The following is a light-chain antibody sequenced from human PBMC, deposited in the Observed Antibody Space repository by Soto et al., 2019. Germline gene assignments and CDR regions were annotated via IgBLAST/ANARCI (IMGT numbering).Light chain of an antibody. V-gene: IGKV1-39*01. CDR2: AAS. J-gene: IGKJ1*01. Sequence: DIQMTQSPSSLSASVGDIVTISCRASQSITPYLNWYQQKPGIAPKLIIYAASSLQSGVPSRFSGSGSGTDFNLTISSLQPEDFATYYCQQSYSVPPTFGQGTKVDIK. CDR3: QQSYSVPPT. CDR1: QSITPY.